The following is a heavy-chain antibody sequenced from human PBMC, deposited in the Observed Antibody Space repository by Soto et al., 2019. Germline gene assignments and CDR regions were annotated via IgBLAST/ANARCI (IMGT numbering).Heavy chain of an antibody. CDR2: IFYSGST. V-gene: IGHV4-31*03. CDR3: ARVYGYDYFDY. Sequence: SETLSLTCTVSGGSISSGASYWSWIRQHPGKGLQWIGDIFYSGSTYYNPSLKSRVTISVDTSKNQFSLKLSSVTAADTAVYYCARVYGYDYFDYWGQGTPVTVSS. J-gene: IGHJ4*02. D-gene: IGHD5-12*01. CDR1: GGSISSGASY.